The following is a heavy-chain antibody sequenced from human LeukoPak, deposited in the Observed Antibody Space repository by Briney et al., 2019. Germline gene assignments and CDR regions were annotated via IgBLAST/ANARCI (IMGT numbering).Heavy chain of an antibody. J-gene: IGHJ4*02. CDR2: VYPEDGET. CDR3: ATLIYDSSGYWFDY. Sequence: ASETVSRTFSVYTLTELSMYWVRLAPRPGREWVGGVYPEDGETIYAQKFQGRVTMAEDTSTDTVYLEPSSLRSEDTAVYYCATLIYDSSGYWFDYWGQGTLVTVSS. V-gene: IGHV1-24*01. D-gene: IGHD3-22*01. CDR1: VYTLTELS.